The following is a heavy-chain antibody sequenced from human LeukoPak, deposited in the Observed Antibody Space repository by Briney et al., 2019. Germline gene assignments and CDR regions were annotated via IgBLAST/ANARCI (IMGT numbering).Heavy chain of an antibody. CDR3: ARVRSVSYYDSSGYFDY. Sequence: GGSLRLSCAASGFTFSSYAMNWVRQAPGRGLEWVSSISSSSSYIYYADSVKGRFTISRDNAKNSLYLQMNSLRAEDTAVYYCARVRSVSYYDSSGYFDYWGQGTLVTVSS. CDR2: ISSSSSYI. V-gene: IGHV3-21*01. J-gene: IGHJ4*02. D-gene: IGHD3-22*01. CDR1: GFTFSSYA.